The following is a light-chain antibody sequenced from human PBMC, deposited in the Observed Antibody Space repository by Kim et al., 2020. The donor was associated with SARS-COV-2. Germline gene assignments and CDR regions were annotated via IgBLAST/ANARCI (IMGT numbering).Light chain of an antibody. J-gene: IGKJ5*01. CDR2: AAS. Sequence: SVGDIVIITCRASQSISSHLNWYQQKPGKAPKLLIYAASSLQSGVPSRFSGSGSGTDFTLTISTLQPEDFATYYCQQGYSSPQITFGQGTRLEIK. CDR1: QSISSH. V-gene: IGKV1-39*01. CDR3: QQGYSSPQIT.